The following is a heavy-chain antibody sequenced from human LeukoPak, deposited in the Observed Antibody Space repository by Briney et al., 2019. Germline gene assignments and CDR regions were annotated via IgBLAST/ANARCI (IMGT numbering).Heavy chain of an antibody. CDR2: INPSGGST. J-gene: IGHJ6*03. Sequence: ASVKVSCKASGYTFTSYYMHWVRQAPGQGLEWMGIINPSGGSTSYAQKFQGRVTMTRDTSTSTVYMELSRLRSDDTAVYYCARGEYSYGQYYYYMDVWGKGTTVTVSS. CDR3: ARGEYSYGQYYYYMDV. D-gene: IGHD5-18*01. CDR1: GYTFTSYY. V-gene: IGHV1-46*01.